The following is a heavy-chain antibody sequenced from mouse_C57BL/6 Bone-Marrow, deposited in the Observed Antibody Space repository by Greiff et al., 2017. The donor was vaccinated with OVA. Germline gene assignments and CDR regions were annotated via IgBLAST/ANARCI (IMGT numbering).Heavy chain of an antibody. D-gene: IGHD4-1*01. CDR1: GYTFTSYW. Sequence: QVQLQQPGAELVMPGASVKLSCKASGYTFTSYWMHWVKQRPGQGLEWIGEIDPSDSYTNYNQKFKGKSTLTVDKSSSTAYMQLSSLTSEDSAVYYCARHWDGYYFDYWGQGTTLTVSS. V-gene: IGHV1-69*01. CDR3: ARHWDGYYFDY. CDR2: IDPSDSYT. J-gene: IGHJ2*01.